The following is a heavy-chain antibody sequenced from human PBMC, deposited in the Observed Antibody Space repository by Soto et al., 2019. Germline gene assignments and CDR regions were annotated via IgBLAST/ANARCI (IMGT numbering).Heavy chain of an antibody. Sequence: GGSLRLSCAASGFTFTSYSMNWVRQAPGEGLEWVSYIGHKSDNIKYAESVKGRFTISRDNAKNSLYLQMNNLRDEDTAVYHCVRGHNWAFDYWGQGTPVTVYS. CDR3: VRGHNWAFDY. J-gene: IGHJ4*02. D-gene: IGHD3-16*01. V-gene: IGHV3-48*02. CDR1: GFTFTSYS. CDR2: IGHKSDNI.